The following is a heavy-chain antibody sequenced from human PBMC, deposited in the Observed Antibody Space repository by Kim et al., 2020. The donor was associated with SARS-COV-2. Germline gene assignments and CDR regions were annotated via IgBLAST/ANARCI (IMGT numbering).Heavy chain of an antibody. J-gene: IGHJ5*02. Sequence: GGSLRLSCAASGFTFSSYGMHWVRQAPGKGLEWVAIIWYDGSNKYHADSVKGRFTISRDDSKNMLYLQMNSLRAEDTAVYYCVRDLGTYPHNWFDPWRQG. D-gene: IGHD3-10*01. CDR3: VRDLGTYPHNWFDP. CDR1: GFTFSSYG. V-gene: IGHV3-33*01. CDR2: IWYDGSNK.